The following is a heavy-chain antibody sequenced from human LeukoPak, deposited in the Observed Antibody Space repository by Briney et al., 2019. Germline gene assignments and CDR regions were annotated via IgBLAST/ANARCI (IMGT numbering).Heavy chain of an antibody. CDR1: GGSISSSSCY. D-gene: IGHD2-2*01. CDR3: ASLVSEIVVVPADGY. Sequence: SETLSLTCTVSGGSISSSSCYWGWIRQPPGKGLEWIGSIYYSGSTYYNPSLKSRVTISVDTSKNQFSLKLSSVTAADTAVYYCASLVSEIVVVPADGYWGQGTLVTVSS. CDR2: IYYSGST. J-gene: IGHJ4*02. V-gene: IGHV4-39*01.